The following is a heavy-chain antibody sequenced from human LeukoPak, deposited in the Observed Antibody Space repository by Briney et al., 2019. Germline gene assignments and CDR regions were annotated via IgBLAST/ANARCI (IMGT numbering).Heavy chain of an antibody. CDR2: ISYDGSNK. V-gene: IGHV3-30-3*01. J-gene: IGHJ6*02. D-gene: IGHD1-26*01. CDR1: GFTFSSYA. CDR3: ARELRNFWELLAPSGYYYYGMDV. Sequence: GGSLRLSCAASGFTFSSYAMHWVRQAPGKGLEWVAVISYDGSNKYYADSVKGPFTISRDNSKNTLYLQMNSLRAEDTAVYYCARELRNFWELLAPSGYYYYGMDVWGQGTTVTVSS.